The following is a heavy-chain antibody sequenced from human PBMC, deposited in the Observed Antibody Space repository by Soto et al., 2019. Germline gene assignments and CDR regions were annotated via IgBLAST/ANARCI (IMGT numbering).Heavy chain of an antibody. Sequence: ASVKVSCKASGYTFTAYYMHWVRQAPGQGLEWMGWINPSSGTTNYAQKFQGRVTMTRDTSISTAYVELSSLRSDDTAIYYCARGRIAAAAYYFDYWGQGALVTVSS. CDR1: GYTFTAYY. CDR3: ARGRIAAAAYYFDY. CDR2: INPSSGTT. V-gene: IGHV1-2*02. D-gene: IGHD6-13*01. J-gene: IGHJ4*02.